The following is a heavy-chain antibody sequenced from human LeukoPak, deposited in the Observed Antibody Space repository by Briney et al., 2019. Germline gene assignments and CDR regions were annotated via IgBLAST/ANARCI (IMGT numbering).Heavy chain of an antibody. V-gene: IGHV3-49*03. Sequence: GRSLRLSCTASRFTFGDYAMSWFRQAPGKGLEWVGFIRSKAYGGTTEYAASVRGRFTISRDDSKSIAYLQMNSLKTEDTAVYYCTRDLLRDCTNGACRWFDPWGQGTLVTVSS. CDR2: IRSKAYGGTT. CDR3: TRDLLRDCTNGACRWFDP. J-gene: IGHJ5*02. D-gene: IGHD2-8*01. CDR1: RFTFGDYA.